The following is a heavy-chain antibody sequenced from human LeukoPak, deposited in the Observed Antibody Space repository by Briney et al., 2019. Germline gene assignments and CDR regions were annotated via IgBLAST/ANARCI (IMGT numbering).Heavy chain of an antibody. Sequence: ASVKVFCKASGYTFNSYGINWVRQAPGQGLEWMGWVSANNGNTKSAQKVQGRVTMTTDTSTNTVYMELRSLTSDDTAVYYCARVGPARGYYLQVFDYWGQGTLVTVSS. CDR3: ARVGPARGYYLQVFDY. D-gene: IGHD3-22*01. CDR2: VSANNGNT. V-gene: IGHV1-18*01. J-gene: IGHJ4*02. CDR1: GYTFNSYG.